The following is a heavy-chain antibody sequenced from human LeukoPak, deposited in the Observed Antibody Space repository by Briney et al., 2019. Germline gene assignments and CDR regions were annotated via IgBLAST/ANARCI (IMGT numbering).Heavy chain of an antibody. CDR2: INPNSGGT. V-gene: IGHV1-2*02. CDR3: ARDDPRGWYYFDY. J-gene: IGHJ4*02. D-gene: IGHD3-10*01. CDR1: GYTFAGYY. Sequence: ASVKVSCKASGYTFAGYYMHWVRQAPGQGLEWMGWINPNSGGTNYAQKFQGRVTMTRDTSISTAYMELSRLRSDDTAVYYCARDDPRGWYYFDYWGQGTLVTVSS.